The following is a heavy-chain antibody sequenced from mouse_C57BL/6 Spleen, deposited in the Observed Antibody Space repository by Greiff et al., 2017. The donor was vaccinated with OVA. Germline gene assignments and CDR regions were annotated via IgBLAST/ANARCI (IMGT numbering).Heavy chain of an antibody. Sequence: VQLQQPGAELVKPGASVKLSCKASGYTFTSYWLHWVTQRPGRGLEWIGRIDPNRGGTKYNEKFKSKATLTVDKPSSTAYMQLSSLTSEDSAVYYCARHYYGSSYEFAYWGQGTLVTVSA. CDR1: GYTFTSYW. V-gene: IGHV1-72*01. D-gene: IGHD1-1*01. CDR2: IDPNRGGT. CDR3: ARHYYGSSYEFAY. J-gene: IGHJ3*01.